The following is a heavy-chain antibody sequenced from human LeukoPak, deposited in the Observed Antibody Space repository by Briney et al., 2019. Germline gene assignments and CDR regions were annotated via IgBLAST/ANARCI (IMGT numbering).Heavy chain of an antibody. Sequence: GGSLRLSCAASGFTFNSYAMSWVRQAPGKGLEWVSTISGSGGSTYYADSVKGWFTISRDNSKNTLYLQMNSLRAEDTAVYYCAKDIAAAAKYGMDVWGQGTTVTVSS. D-gene: IGHD6-13*01. CDR1: GFTFNSYA. V-gene: IGHV3-23*01. J-gene: IGHJ6*02. CDR3: AKDIAAAAKYGMDV. CDR2: ISGSGGST.